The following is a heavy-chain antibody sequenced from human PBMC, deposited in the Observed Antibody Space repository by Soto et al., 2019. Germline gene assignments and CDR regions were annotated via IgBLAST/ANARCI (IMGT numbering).Heavy chain of an antibody. J-gene: IGHJ5*02. D-gene: IGHD1-7*01. V-gene: IGHV1-2*04. Sequence: ASVKVSCKASGYTFTSYGISWVRQAPGQGLEWMGWINPNSGGTNYAQKFQGWVTMTRDTSISTAYMELSRLRSDDTAVYYCARESITGTTYNWFDPWGQGTLVTVSS. CDR2: INPNSGGT. CDR3: ARESITGTTYNWFDP. CDR1: GYTFTSYG.